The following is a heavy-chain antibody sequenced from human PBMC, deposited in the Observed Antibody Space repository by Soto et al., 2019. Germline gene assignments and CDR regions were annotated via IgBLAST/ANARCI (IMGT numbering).Heavy chain of an antibody. J-gene: IGHJ6*02. CDR2: ISYDGSNK. CDR1: GFTFSSYS. D-gene: IGHD6-19*01. Sequence: GGSLRLSCAASGFTFSSYSMHWVRQAPGKGLEWVAVISYDGSNKYYADSVKGRFTISRDNSKNTLYLQMNSLRAEDTAVYYCAKDLRDSSGWYYYYYGMDVWGQGTTVTVSS. CDR3: AKDLRDSSGWYYYYYGMDV. V-gene: IGHV3-30*18.